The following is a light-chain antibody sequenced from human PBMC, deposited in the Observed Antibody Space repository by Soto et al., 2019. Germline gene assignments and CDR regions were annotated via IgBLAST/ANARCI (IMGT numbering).Light chain of an antibody. CDR2: DAS. Sequence: EIVLTQSPATLSLSPGERATLSCRASQSVRTSLAWYQQKPDQAPRLLIYDASNRATGIPARFSGSGSGTDFTLTISCLESEDFAVYYCQQRSDWPVTFGPGTKVDSK. J-gene: IGKJ3*01. V-gene: IGKV3-11*01. CDR3: QQRSDWPVT. CDR1: QSVRTS.